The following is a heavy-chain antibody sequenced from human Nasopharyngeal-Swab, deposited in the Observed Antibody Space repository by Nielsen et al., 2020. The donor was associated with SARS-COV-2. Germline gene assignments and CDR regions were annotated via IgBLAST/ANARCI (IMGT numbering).Heavy chain of an antibody. Sequence: GSLRLSCAVYGGSFSDYYWSWIRQPPGKGLEWIGEINHSGSTNYNPSLKSRVTISVDTSKNQFSLKLSSVTAADTAVYYCARRLYDFWSGYYFDYWGQGTLVTVSS. CDR1: GGSFSDYY. CDR2: INHSGST. D-gene: IGHD3-3*01. CDR3: ARRLYDFWSGYYFDY. J-gene: IGHJ4*02. V-gene: IGHV4-34*01.